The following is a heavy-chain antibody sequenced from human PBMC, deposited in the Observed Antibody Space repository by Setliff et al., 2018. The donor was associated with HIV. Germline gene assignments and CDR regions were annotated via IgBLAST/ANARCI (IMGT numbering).Heavy chain of an antibody. V-gene: IGHV1-2*02. CDR2: IYPNSGGT. Sequence: ASVKVSCKASGYTSTAYYMHWVRQAPGQGLEWMGWIYPNSGGTKYAQKFQGRVTMTRDTSISTAYMELSRLRSDDTAVYYCARENSGYRAFDYWGQATLVTVSS. D-gene: IGHD3-22*01. J-gene: IGHJ4*02. CDR1: GYTSTAYY. CDR3: ARENSGYRAFDY.